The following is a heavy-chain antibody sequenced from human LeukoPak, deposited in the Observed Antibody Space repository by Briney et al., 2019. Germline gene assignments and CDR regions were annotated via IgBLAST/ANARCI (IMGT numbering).Heavy chain of an antibody. CDR3: AADLNYYDSSGSGDY. CDR1: LFTFTSSA. V-gene: IGHV1-58*02. Sequence: SVNVSRKASLFTFTSSAMQGVRQARGQHLKGIGWIVVDSGNTNYAQKFQERVTITRDMSTSTAYMELTSLRSDDTAVYYCAADLNYYDSSGSGDYWGQGTLVTVSS. D-gene: IGHD3-22*01. J-gene: IGHJ4*02. CDR2: IVVDSGNT.